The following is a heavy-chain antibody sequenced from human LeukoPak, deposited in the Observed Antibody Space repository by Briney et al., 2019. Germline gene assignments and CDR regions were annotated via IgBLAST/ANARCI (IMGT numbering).Heavy chain of an antibody. V-gene: IGHV3-30*03. CDR2: ISYDGSNK. CDR3: ARVGATEDYFDY. Sequence: PGRSLRLSCAASGFTFSSYGMHWVRQAPGKGLEWVAVISYDGSNKYYADSVKGRFTSSRDNSKNTLYLQMNSLRAEDTAVYYCARVGATEDYFDYWGQGTLVTVSS. J-gene: IGHJ4*02. CDR1: GFTFSSYG. D-gene: IGHD1-26*01.